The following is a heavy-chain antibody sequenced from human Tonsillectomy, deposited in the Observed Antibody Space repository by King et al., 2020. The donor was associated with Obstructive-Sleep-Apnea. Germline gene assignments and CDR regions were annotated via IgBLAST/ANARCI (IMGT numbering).Heavy chain of an antibody. V-gene: IGHV3-33*01. J-gene: IGHJ6*02. Sequence: VQLVESGGGVVQPGRSLRLSCVASGFTFSNYGMHWVRQAPGKGLEWVAVIWYDGSNKYYAESVKGRFTISRNNSKNTLYLQMNSLRAEDTAVYYCARDPLYNWNDYYYGMDVWGQGTTVTVSS. CDR2: IWYDGSNK. CDR1: GFTFSNYG. CDR3: ARDPLYNWNDYYYGMDV. D-gene: IGHD1-20*01.